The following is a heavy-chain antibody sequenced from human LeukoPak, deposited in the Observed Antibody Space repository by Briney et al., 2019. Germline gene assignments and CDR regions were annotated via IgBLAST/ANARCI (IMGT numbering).Heavy chain of an antibody. Sequence: GASVKISCKASGGTFSSYAISWVRQAPGQGLEWMGGIIPIFGTANYAQKFQGRVTITADESTSTAYMELSSLRSEDTAVYCCAPGADMGATPWGQGTLVSVSS. CDR1: GGTFSSYA. J-gene: IGHJ5*02. D-gene: IGHD1-26*01. CDR3: APGADMGATP. V-gene: IGHV1-69*01. CDR2: IIPIFGTA.